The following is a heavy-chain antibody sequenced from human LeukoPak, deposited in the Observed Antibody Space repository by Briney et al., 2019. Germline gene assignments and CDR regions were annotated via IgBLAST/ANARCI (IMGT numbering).Heavy chain of an antibody. CDR3: ARVRDSSGYYFVNYFDK. CDR2: ISGSGAST. J-gene: IGHJ4*02. V-gene: IGHV3-23*01. D-gene: IGHD3-22*01. Sequence: PGGSLRLSCAASGFTLSNYAMSWVRQAPGKGLEWVSSISGSGASTSYADSVKGRFTISRDNAQNSLYLQMNSLRDEDTAVYYCARVRDSSGYYFVNYFDKWGQGILVTVSS. CDR1: GFTLSNYA.